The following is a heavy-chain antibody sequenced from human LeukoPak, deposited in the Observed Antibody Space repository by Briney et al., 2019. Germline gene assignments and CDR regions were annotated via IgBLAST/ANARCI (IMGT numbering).Heavy chain of an antibody. CDR1: GGTFSRYT. CDR2: IISILGIA. Sequence: SVKVSCKASGGTFSRYTISWARQAPGQGLEWMGRIISILGIANYAQKFQGRVTITADKSTSTAYMELSSLRDEDTAVYYCARGWGIAAAGTSWFDPWGQGTLVTVSS. D-gene: IGHD6-13*01. J-gene: IGHJ5*02. CDR3: ARGWGIAAAGTSWFDP. V-gene: IGHV1-69*02.